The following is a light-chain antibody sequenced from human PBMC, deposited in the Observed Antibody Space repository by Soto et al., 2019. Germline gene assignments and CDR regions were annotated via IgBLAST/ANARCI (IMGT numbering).Light chain of an antibody. Sequence: EIVFTNYQGTLSLSPGERATLSCRASQSVSSSYLAWYQQKPGQAPRLLIYGASSRATGIPDRFSGSGSGTDFTLTISRLEPEDFAVYYCQQYGSSPKTFGGGTKVDIK. CDR2: GAS. CDR1: QSVSSSY. J-gene: IGKJ4*01. V-gene: IGKV3-20*01. CDR3: QQYGSSPKT.